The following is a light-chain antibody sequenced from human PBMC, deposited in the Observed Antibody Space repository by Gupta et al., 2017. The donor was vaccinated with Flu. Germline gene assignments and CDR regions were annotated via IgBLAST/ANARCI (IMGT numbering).Light chain of an antibody. CDR2: KNS. Sequence: SLLPPPPSASGTPGQRVTITGSGNSANIGSHTVSWYQQLPGTAPKLRIYKNSQRPSGVPDRFSGSKSGTSASLAISGLQSEDEADYYGAAWDDSLLRVFGGGTKVTVL. V-gene: IGLV1-44*01. J-gene: IGLJ3*02. CDR3: AAWDDSLLRV. CDR1: SANIGSHT.